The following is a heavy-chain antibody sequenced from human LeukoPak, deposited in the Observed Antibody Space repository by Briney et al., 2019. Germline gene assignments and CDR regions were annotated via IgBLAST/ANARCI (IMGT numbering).Heavy chain of an antibody. CDR3: ARGPPVAGTVDY. V-gene: IGHV1-2*02. CDR1: GYTFTGYY. D-gene: IGHD6-19*01. Sequence: ASVKVSCKASGYTFTGYYMHWVRQAPGQGLEWMGWINPNSGGTNYAQKFQGRVTMTKDTSISTAYMELSRLRSDDTAVYYCARGPPVAGTVDYWGQGTLVTVSS. J-gene: IGHJ4*02. CDR2: INPNSGGT.